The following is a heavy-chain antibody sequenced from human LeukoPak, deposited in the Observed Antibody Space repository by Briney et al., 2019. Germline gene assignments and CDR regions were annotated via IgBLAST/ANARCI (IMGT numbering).Heavy chain of an antibody. CDR1: GFTFSSYW. CDR2: IKQDGSEK. CDR3: AREPGSIAAAGTLDY. D-gene: IGHD6-13*01. Sequence: PGGSLRLSCAASGFTFSSYWMSWVRQAPGKGLEWVANIKQDGSEKYYVDSVKGRFTISRDNAKNSLYLQMNSLRAEDAAVYYCAREPGSIAAAGTLDYWGQGTPVTVSS. V-gene: IGHV3-7*03. J-gene: IGHJ4*02.